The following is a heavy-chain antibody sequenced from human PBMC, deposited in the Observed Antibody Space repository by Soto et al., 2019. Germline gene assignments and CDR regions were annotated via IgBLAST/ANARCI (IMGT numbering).Heavy chain of an antibody. J-gene: IGHJ4*02. V-gene: IGHV3-23*01. CDR3: AKPVGYYDRSDY. CDR1: GFTFSTYA. Sequence: EVQLLESGGGLVQPGGSLRLSCAASGFTFSTYAMTWVRQAPGKGLEWVSAIFGSGDGTYYADSVKGRFTISRDNSKNTLYLQMNSLGAEDTAVYYCAKPVGYYDRSDYWGQGTLVTVSS. D-gene: IGHD3-22*01. CDR2: IFGSGDGT.